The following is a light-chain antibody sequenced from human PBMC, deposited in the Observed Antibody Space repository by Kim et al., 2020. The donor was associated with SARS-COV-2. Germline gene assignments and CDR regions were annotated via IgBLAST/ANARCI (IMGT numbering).Light chain of an antibody. CDR2: RNN. Sequence: TIARSGSSTNIGSNYVYWYQQHPATVPKLLIYRNNQRPSGVPDRFSGSKSGTSASRAISGLRSEDEADYYCAAWDDSLSGRGVVFGGGTQLTVL. V-gene: IGLV1-47*01. CDR3: AAWDDSLSGRGVV. J-gene: IGLJ2*01. CDR1: STNIGSNY.